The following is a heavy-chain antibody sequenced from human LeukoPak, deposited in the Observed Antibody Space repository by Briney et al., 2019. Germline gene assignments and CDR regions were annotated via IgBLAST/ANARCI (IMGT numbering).Heavy chain of an antibody. CDR1: GGSISNFY. V-gene: IGHV4-59*01. CDR2: IYYSGST. CDR3: ARGAYYYDSSGYYPYYYYYYMDV. D-gene: IGHD3-22*01. J-gene: IGHJ6*03. Sequence: PSETLSLTCTVSGGSISNFYWNWIRQPPGKGLEWIGYIYYSGSTNYNPSLKSRVTISVDTSKNQFSLKLSSVTAADTAVYYCARGAYYYDSSGYYPYYYYYYMDVWGKGTTVTVSS.